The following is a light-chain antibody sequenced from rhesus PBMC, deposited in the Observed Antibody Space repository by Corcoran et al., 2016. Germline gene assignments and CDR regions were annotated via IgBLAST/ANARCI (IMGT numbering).Light chain of an antibody. CDR3: QHGYGTPLYS. V-gene: IGKV1-22*01. Sequence: DIQMTQSPSSLSASVGDTVTITCRTSQGISSWLAWYQQKSGKAPKLLIYKASSLQSGVPSRFSGSGSGTDFTLTISSLQSEDFASYYCQHGYGTPLYSFGQGTKVEIK. CDR1: QGISSW. J-gene: IGKJ2*01. CDR2: KAS.